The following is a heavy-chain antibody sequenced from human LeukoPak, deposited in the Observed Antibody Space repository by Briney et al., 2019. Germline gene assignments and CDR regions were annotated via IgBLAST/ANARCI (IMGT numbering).Heavy chain of an antibody. CDR1: GFTFSSYE. CDR2: ISSSGSTI. V-gene: IGHV3-48*03. D-gene: IGHD2-2*01. J-gene: IGHJ6*03. CDR3: ARMGVVVVPAAEIYYYYYMDV. Sequence: GALRLSCAASGFTFSSYEMNWVRQAPGKGLEWVSYISSSGSTIYYADSVKGRFTISRDNAKNSLYLQMNSLRAEDTAVYYCARMGVVVVPAAEIYYYYYMDVWGKGTTVTVSS.